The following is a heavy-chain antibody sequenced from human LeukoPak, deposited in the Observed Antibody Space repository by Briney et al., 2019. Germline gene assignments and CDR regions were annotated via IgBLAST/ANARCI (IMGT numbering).Heavy chain of an antibody. Sequence: PGGSLRLSCAASGFTFSSYAMSWVRQAPGEGLEWAANIRQDGGAKNYVDSVKGRFTISRDSAKKSLYLQMNSLRAEDTAVYYCAPPLIAATGNWGQGTLVTVSS. V-gene: IGHV3-7*01. CDR3: APPLIAATGN. J-gene: IGHJ4*02. CDR1: GFTFSSYA. D-gene: IGHD6-13*01. CDR2: IRQDGGAK.